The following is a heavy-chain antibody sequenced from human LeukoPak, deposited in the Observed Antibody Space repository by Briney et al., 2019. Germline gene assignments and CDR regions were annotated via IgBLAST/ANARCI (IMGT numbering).Heavy chain of an antibody. CDR3: ARDRDDYVWGSYRYAYYFDY. CDR1: GGSVNSGTYY. J-gene: IGHJ4*02. CDR2: IYYSGST. V-gene: IGHV4-39*02. Sequence: SETLSLTCTVSGGSVNSGTYYWSWIRQPPGKGLEWIGSIYYSGSTYYNPSLKSRVTISVDTSKNQFSLKLSSVTAADTAVYYCARDRDDYVWGSYRYAYYFDYWGQGTLVTVSS. D-gene: IGHD3-16*02.